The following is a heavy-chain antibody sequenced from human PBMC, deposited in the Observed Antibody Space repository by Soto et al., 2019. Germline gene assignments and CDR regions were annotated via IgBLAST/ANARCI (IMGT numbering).Heavy chain of an antibody. CDR2: INPSDGRT. CDR3: GRVGQKLDETFDQ. CDR1: GYPFGAYY. V-gene: IGHV1-46*01. D-gene: IGHD3-3*01. Sequence: GASVKVSCKASGYPFGAYYMHWVRQAPGQGLEWMGIINPSDGRTTYAQKFQGRLTLTRETSSSTLFMELSSLKAEDTAFYYCGRVGQKLDETFDQCGQGSLVAFSS. J-gene: IGHJ4*02.